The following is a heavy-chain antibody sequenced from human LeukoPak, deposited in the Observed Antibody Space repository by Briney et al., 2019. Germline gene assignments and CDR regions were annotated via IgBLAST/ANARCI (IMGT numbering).Heavy chain of an antibody. Sequence: GGSLRLSCAASGFTFSSYAMSWVRQAPGKGLEWVSGISGSGSDTYYADSVKGRFTISRDISKNTLHLQMNSLRAEDTAVYYCAKRGYYYDSRVFHGFDYWGQGTLVTVCS. D-gene: IGHD3-22*01. CDR1: GFTFSSYA. J-gene: IGHJ4*02. CDR2: ISGSGSDT. CDR3: AKRGYYYDSRVFHGFDY. V-gene: IGHV3-23*01.